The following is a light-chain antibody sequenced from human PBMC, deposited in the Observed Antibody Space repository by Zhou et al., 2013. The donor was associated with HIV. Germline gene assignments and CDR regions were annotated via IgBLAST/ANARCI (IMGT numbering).Light chain of an antibody. J-gene: IGKJ1*01. CDR2: DAS. CDR1: QSIVNRY. V-gene: IGKV3-20*01. Sequence: DIVLTQFPGTLSSSPGERVTLSCRASQSIVNRYLAWYQQRPGRAPRLLIYDASSRATGIPDRFSGSGSGTDFTLTINRLEPEDFVVYYCQQYGSSPLTFGQGTKVKSN. CDR3: QQYGSSPLT.